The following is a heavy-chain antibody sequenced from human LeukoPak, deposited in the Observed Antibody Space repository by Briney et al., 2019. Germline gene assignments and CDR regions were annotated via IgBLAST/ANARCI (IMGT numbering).Heavy chain of an antibody. CDR3: ARDLN. CDR1: GFTFSSYS. V-gene: IGHV3-48*01. J-gene: IGHJ4*02. CDR2: ISSSSTI. Sequence: QPGGSLRLSCAASGFTFSSYSMNWVRQAPGKGLEWVSYISSSSTIYYADSVKGRFTISRDNAKNSLYLQMNSLRAEDTAVYYCARDLNWGQGTLVTVSS.